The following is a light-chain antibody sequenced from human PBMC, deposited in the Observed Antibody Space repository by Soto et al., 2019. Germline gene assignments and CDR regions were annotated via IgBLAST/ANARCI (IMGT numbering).Light chain of an antibody. CDR2: DND. CDR3: GTWDTSLSGGV. Sequence: SVLTQPPSVSAAPGQKVTISCSGSSSNIGNNYVSWYQHLPGTAPKLLIYDNDQRPSGIPDRFSGSKSGTSATLGITGLQTGDEADYYCGTWDTSLSGGVFGGGTKVTVL. V-gene: IGLV1-51*01. CDR1: SSNIGNNY. J-gene: IGLJ2*01.